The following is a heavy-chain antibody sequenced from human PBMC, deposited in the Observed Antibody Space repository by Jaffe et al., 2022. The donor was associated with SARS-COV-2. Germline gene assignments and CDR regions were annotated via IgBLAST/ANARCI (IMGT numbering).Heavy chain of an antibody. CDR3: ARGGIAARRYYFDY. CDR1: GGSISSGSYY. D-gene: IGHD6-6*01. Sequence: QVQLQESGPGLVKPSQTLSLTCTVSGGSISSGSYYWSWIRQPAGKGLEWIGRIYTSGSTNYNPSLKSRVTISVDTSKNQFSLKLSSVTAADTAVYYCARGGIAARRYYFDYWGQGTLVTVSS. J-gene: IGHJ4*02. V-gene: IGHV4-61*02. CDR2: IYTSGST.